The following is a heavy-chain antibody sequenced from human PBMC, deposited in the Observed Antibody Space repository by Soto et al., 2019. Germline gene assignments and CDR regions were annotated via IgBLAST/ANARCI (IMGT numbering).Heavy chain of an antibody. CDR3: AKDREGSSDTPPDYYYYMDV. D-gene: IGHD6-6*01. V-gene: IGHV3-30*18. CDR2: ISYDGSNK. J-gene: IGHJ6*03. Sequence: GGSLRLSCAASGFTFSSYGMHWVRQAPGKGLGWVAVISYDGSNKYYADSVKGRFTISRDNSKNTLYLQMNSLRAEDTAVYYCAKDREGSSDTPPDYYYYMDVWGKGTTVTVSS. CDR1: GFTFSSYG.